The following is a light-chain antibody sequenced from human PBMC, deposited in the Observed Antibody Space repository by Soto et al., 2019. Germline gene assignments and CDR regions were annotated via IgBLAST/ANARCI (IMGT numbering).Light chain of an antibody. CDR1: RNIVNL. Sequence: EIVMTQSPATLSVSPGERATLSCRASRNIVNLLYWYQQKSGQAPRLLIYDSSNRASGVPARFSGSGSGTDFTLTISSLAPEDFAVYYCQKRTNWPPHTFGQGTKVHIK. V-gene: IGKV3-11*01. CDR3: QKRTNWPPHT. J-gene: IGKJ2*01. CDR2: DSS.